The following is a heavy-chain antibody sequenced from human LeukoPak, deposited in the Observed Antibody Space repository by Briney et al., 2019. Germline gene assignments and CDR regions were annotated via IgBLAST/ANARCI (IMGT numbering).Heavy chain of an antibody. CDR1: GFTFSSYA. V-gene: IGHV3-23*01. Sequence: QPGGSLRLSCAASGFTFSSYAMSWVRQAPGKGLEWVSAVSGSGGSTYYADSVKGRFTISRDNSKNTLYLQMNSLRAEDTAVYYCAKLGGRDGYNYYGMDVWGQGTTVTVSS. CDR2: VSGSGGST. D-gene: IGHD5-24*01. J-gene: IGHJ6*02. CDR3: AKLGGRDGYNYYGMDV.